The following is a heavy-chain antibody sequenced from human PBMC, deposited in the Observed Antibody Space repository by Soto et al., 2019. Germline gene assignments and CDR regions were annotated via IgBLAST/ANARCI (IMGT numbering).Heavy chain of an antibody. CDR3: ARTIRADFWSGYSYYYYYYMDV. CDR1: GFTVSSNY. CDR2: IYSSGNT. Sequence: EVQLVESGGGLVQPGGSLRLSCAASGFTVSSNYMSWVRQAPGKGLEWVSIIYSSGNTYYAGSVQGRFTISRDNSKNTLYLQMHSLRAEDTAVYYCARTIRADFWSGYSYYYYYYMDVWGKGTTVTVSS. D-gene: IGHD3-3*01. V-gene: IGHV3-66*01. J-gene: IGHJ6*03.